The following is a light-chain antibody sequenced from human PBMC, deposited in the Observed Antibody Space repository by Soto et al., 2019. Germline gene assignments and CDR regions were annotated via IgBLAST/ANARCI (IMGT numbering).Light chain of an antibody. CDR1: QSVNAY. J-gene: IGKJ5*01. Sequence: VLTQNPVTLSLSPGERATLSCRASQSVNAYLAWYQQKPGQAPRLLIHGASSRATGIPDRFSGGGSGTDFSLTISRLDPEDFAVYYCQQYSSSPITFGQGTRLAIK. V-gene: IGKV3-20*01. CDR2: GAS. CDR3: QQYSSSPIT.